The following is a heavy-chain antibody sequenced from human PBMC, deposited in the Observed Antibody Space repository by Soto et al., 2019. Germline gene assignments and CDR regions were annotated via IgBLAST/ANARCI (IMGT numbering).Heavy chain of an antibody. V-gene: IGHV5-10-1*03. D-gene: IGHD1-1*01. Sequence: EVQLVQSGAEVKKPGESLTISCKGSGYKFICYWISWVRQMPGKGLEWVGRIDPSDSYTSYSPSFQGHVTIAVDKSISTAYLQWRSLQASDTAKYYCVRHGNGTPSYFAFWGRGTLVPVSS. CDR2: IDPSDSYT. CDR1: GYKFICYW. J-gene: IGHJ4*02. CDR3: VRHGNGTPSYFAF.